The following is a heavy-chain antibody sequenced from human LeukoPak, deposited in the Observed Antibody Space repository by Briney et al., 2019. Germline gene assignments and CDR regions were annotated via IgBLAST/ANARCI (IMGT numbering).Heavy chain of an antibody. CDR3: TLIQGWGSGSYYRDF. D-gene: IGHD3-10*01. CDR2: VKGRSAGETT. CDR1: GFSISNDW. J-gene: IGHJ4*02. Sequence: GGSLRLSCAASGFSISNDWMSWVREAPGEGLEWVSRVKGRSAGETTDYAAPVKGRFTISRDDSKNTLYLQMNSLKTEDTAVYYCTLIQGWGSGSYYRDFWGQGTLVTVSS. V-gene: IGHV3-15*01.